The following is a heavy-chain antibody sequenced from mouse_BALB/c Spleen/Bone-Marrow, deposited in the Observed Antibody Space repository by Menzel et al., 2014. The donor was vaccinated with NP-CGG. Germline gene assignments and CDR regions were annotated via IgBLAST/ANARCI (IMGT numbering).Heavy chain of an antibody. CDR2: INPYNGGT. J-gene: IGHJ3*01. Sequence: VQLQQPGPELVKPGASMKISCKASGYSFTGYTMNWVKQSHGKNLEWIGLINPYNGGTSYNQKFKGKATLPVDKSSSTAYMEHLSPTSEDSAVYYCAREGNYDYAWFAYWGQGTLVTVSA. CDR1: GYSFTGYT. V-gene: IGHV1-19*01. CDR3: AREGNYDYAWFAY. D-gene: IGHD2-4*01.